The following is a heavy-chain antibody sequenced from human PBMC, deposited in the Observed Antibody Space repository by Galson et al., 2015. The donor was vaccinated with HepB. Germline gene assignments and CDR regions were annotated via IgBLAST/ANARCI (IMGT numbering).Heavy chain of an antibody. Sequence: GYSFTSYWIAWVRQMPGKGLEWMGIIYPGDSDTRYSPSLQGQVTISADKSISTAYLQWSSLRASDTAMYYCARDPMAPREYFFDYWGQGTLVTVSS. J-gene: IGHJ4*02. CDR3: ARDPMAPREYFFDY. D-gene: IGHD3-10*01. CDR2: IYPGDSDT. CDR1: GYSFTSYW. V-gene: IGHV5-51*01.